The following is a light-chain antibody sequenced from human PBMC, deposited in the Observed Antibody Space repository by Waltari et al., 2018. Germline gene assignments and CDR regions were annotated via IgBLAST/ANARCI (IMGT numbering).Light chain of an antibody. CDR2: GAS. Sequence: IVLTQSPDTLSLSPGQRATLSCRASQTINNNFLVWYQQKSDQAPRLLIHGASRRATDFPDRFSGSGSGTDFTLTISRLEPEDVAVYYCQQYDGSILTFGGGTK. CDR3: QQYDGSILT. V-gene: IGKV3-20*01. CDR1: QTINNNF. J-gene: IGKJ4*01.